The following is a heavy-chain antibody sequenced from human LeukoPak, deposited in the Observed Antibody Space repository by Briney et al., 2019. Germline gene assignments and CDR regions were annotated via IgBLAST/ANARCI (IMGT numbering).Heavy chain of an antibody. Sequence: GGSLRLSCAPSGFSFSSYGMHWVRQAPGRGLEWVAFIRFDGSNKYYADSVKGRFTISRDNSKNTVDLQMNSLRAEDTAVYYCARDVIYDSEIYSYGDSWGQGTLVTVSS. CDR2: IRFDGSNK. V-gene: IGHV3-30*02. J-gene: IGHJ4*02. CDR1: GFSFSSYG. CDR3: ARDVIYDSEIYSYGDS. D-gene: IGHD3-16*01.